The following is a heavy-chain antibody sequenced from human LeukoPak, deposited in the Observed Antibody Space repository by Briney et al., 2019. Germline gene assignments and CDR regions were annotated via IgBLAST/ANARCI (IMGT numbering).Heavy chain of an antibody. J-gene: IGHJ4*02. CDR2: IIQDGQNT. CDR3: ASADYYGSGRGGVYPPDH. D-gene: IGHD3-10*01. Sequence: GGALRLSRKTSGLNFPIYCMPWVRQAPARGVEGVANIIQDGQNTDYVDSVKGRFTISSDSHKHSLFLQMNRRRVEDAAIYYCASADYYGSGRGGVYPPDHWGQGTLVTVSS. V-gene: IGHV3-7*01. CDR1: GLNFPIYC.